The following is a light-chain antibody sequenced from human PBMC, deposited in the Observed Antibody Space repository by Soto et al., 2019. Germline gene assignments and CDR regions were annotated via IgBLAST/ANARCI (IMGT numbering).Light chain of an antibody. CDR2: DVS. CDR1: QGIISW. V-gene: IGKV1-5*01. CDR3: QQYNSYPWT. J-gene: IGKJ1*01. Sequence: DIQMTQSPSSVSASVGYRVAITCRASQGIISWLAWYQQKPGKAPKLLIYDVSSLESGVPSRFSGSGSGTEFTLTISSLQPDDFATYYCQQYNSYPWTFGQGTKVDIK.